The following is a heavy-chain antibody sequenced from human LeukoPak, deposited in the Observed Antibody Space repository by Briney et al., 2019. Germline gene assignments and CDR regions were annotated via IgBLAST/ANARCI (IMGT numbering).Heavy chain of an antibody. Sequence: ASVKVSCKASGGTFSSYAISWVRQAPGQRLEWMGWINAGNGNTKYSQKFQGRVTITRDTSASTAYMELSSLRSEDTAVYYCARGEEIAVAGGPLDYWGQGTLVTVSS. CDR3: ARGEEIAVAGGPLDY. D-gene: IGHD6-19*01. J-gene: IGHJ4*02. CDR2: INAGNGNT. V-gene: IGHV1-3*01. CDR1: GGTFSSYA.